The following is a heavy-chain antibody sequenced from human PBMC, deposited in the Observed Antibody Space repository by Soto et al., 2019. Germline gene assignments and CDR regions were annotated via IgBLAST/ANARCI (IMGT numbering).Heavy chain of an antibody. J-gene: IGHJ4*02. CDR3: AKDYDYRSPLSDSSGYSDY. D-gene: IGHD3-22*01. CDR1: GFTFSSYG. CDR2: ISYDGSNK. V-gene: IGHV3-30*18. Sequence: GGSLRLSCAASGFTFSSYGMHWVRQAPGKGLEWAAVISYDGSNKYYADSVKGRFTISRDNSKNTLYLQMNSLRAEDTAVYYCAKDYDYRSPLSDSSGYSDYWGQGTLVTVSS.